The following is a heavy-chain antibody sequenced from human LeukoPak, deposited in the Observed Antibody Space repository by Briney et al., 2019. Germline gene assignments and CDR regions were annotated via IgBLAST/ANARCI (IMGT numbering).Heavy chain of an antibody. CDR2: IYPGDSDT. CDR1: GYSFTSYW. D-gene: IGHD3-10*01. Sequence: GESLKISCKGSGYSFTSYWIGWVRQVPGKGLEWMGIIYPGDSDTRYSPSFQGQVTISADKSISTAYLQWSSLKASDTAMYYCARRTYYYGSGSYSEYFQHWGQGTLVTVSS. V-gene: IGHV5-51*01. CDR3: ARRTYYYGSGSYSEYFQH. J-gene: IGHJ1*01.